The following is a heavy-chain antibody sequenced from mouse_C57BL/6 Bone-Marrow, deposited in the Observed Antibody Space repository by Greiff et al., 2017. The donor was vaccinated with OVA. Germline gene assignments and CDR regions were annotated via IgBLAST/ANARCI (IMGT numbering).Heavy chain of an antibody. CDR1: GFNIKNTY. V-gene: IGHV14-3*01. CDR3: ARRYYGSRRYFDV. D-gene: IGHD1-1*01. Sequence: EVKLQESVAELVRPGASVKLSCTASGFNIKNTYMHWVKQRPEQGLEWIGRIDPANGNTKYAPKFQGKATITADTSSNTAYLQLSSLTSEDTAIYYCARRYYGSRRYFDVWGTGTTVTVSS. J-gene: IGHJ1*03. CDR2: IDPANGNT.